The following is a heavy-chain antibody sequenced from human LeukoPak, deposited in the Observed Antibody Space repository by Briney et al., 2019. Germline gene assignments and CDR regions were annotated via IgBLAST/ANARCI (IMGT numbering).Heavy chain of an antibody. J-gene: IGHJ4*02. CDR2: ISGSGGST. CDR1: GFTFSSYA. V-gene: IGHV3-23*01. D-gene: IGHD4-17*01. Sequence: GGSLRLSCAASGFTFSSYAMSWVRQAPGKGLEWVSAISGSGGSTYYADSVKGRFTISRDNSKNTLYLQMNSLRAEDTAVYYCARDRRARTTAYYFDYWGQGTLVTVSS. CDR3: ARDRRARTTAYYFDY.